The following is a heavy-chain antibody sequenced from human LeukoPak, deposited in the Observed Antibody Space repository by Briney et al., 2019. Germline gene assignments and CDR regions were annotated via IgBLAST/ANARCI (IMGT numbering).Heavy chain of an antibody. V-gene: IGHV4-34*01. CDR1: GGSFSGYY. Sequence: SETLSLTCAVYGGSFSGYYWSWIRQPPGKGLEWIGEINHSGSTYYNPSLKSRVTISVDTSKNQFSLKLSSVTAADTAVYYCARADDYSNYYFDYWGQGTLVTVSS. CDR3: ARADDYSNYYFDY. J-gene: IGHJ4*02. D-gene: IGHD4-11*01. CDR2: INHSGST.